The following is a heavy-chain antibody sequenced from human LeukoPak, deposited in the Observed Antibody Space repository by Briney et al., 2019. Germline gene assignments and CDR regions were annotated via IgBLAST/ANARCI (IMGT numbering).Heavy chain of an antibody. CDR1: GGTFSSYA. V-gene: IGHV1-69*04. CDR2: IIPILGIA. D-gene: IGHD4-17*01. CDR3: ARAHYGYFDY. Sequence: SVKVSCKASGGTFSSYAISWVRQAPGQGLEWMGRIIPILGIANYAQKFQGRVTITADKSTSTAYMELSSLRSEDTAVYYCARAHYGYFDYWGQETLVTVPS. J-gene: IGHJ4*02.